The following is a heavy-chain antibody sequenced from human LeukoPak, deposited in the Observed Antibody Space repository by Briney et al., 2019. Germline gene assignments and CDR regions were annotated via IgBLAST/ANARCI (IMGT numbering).Heavy chain of an antibody. V-gene: IGHV3-30*01. CDR2: ISNDAIEK. CDR3: ARVAATTFYHFNYMDV. Sequence: PGGSLRLSCAASGFIISHHALVWVCQAPGKGLEWVALISNDAIEKYYADSVKGRFTISRDTSRSSLSLQMNTLRTDDTAVYFCARVAATTFYHFNYMDVWGKGTTVTVSS. D-gene: IGHD2/OR15-2a*01. J-gene: IGHJ6*04. CDR1: GFIISHHA.